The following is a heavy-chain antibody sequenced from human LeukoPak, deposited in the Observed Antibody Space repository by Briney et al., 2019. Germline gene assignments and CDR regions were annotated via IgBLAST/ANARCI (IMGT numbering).Heavy chain of an antibody. J-gene: IGHJ4*02. Sequence: ASVKVSCKTSGYTFTGYNMHWVRQAPGHGLEWIGWINPHSGVTNYAQKFQGRVTMTRDTSISTAYMELSRLRSDDSAFYYCARGQGNSGSYYIDYWGQGTLLTVSS. D-gene: IGHD1-26*01. CDR1: GYTFTGYN. CDR2: INPHSGVT. CDR3: ARGQGNSGSYYIDY. V-gene: IGHV1-2*02.